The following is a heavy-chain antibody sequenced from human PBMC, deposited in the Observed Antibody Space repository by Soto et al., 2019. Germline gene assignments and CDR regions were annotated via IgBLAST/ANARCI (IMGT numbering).Heavy chain of an antibody. CDR3: EKIGLAATHLDY. D-gene: IGHD6-19*01. V-gene: IGHV4-4*02. CDR1: GGSISSSNW. CDR2: IYHSGST. J-gene: IGHJ4*02. Sequence: QVQLQESGPGLVKPSGTLSLTCAVSGGSISSSNWWSWVRQPPGKGLEWIGEIYHSGSTNYNPSLKSRVTISVGKSTNQFSLKLSSVTAADTAVYYCEKIGLAATHLDYWGQGTLVTVSS.